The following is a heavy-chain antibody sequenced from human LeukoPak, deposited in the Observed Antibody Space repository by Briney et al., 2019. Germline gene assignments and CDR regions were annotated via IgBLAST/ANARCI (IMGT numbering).Heavy chain of an antibody. D-gene: IGHD3-10*01. CDR1: GFTFSSYA. Sequence: GGSLRLSCAASGFTFSSYAMHWVRQAPGKGLEYVSAISSNGGSTYYANSVKGRFTISRDNSKNTLYLQMNSLRAEDTAVYYCARGPLWFGERPHYMDVWGKGTTVTISS. J-gene: IGHJ6*03. CDR3: ARGPLWFGERPHYMDV. CDR2: ISSNGGST. V-gene: IGHV3-64*01.